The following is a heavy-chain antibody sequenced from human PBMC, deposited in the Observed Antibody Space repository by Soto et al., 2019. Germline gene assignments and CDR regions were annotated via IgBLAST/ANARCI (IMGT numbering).Heavy chain of an antibody. V-gene: IGHV4-34*01. Sequence: ASETLSLTCAVYGVSFSGYYWTWIRQPPGTGLEWIGEINHSGSTNYNPSLEGRVTISVDTSKNQFSLKVTSVTVADTAVYFCARLGGCCSSANCFGYYAMDVWGQGTTVTVSS. CDR1: GVSFSGYY. CDR2: INHSGST. D-gene: IGHD2-2*01. J-gene: IGHJ6*02. CDR3: ARLGGCCSSANCFGYYAMDV.